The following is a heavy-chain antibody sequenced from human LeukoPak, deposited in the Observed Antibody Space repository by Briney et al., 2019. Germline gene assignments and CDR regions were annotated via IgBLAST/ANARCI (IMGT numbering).Heavy chain of an antibody. CDR1: GFTFSTYW. CDR3: ARSLRVAVAASY. D-gene: IGHD6-19*01. J-gene: IGHJ4*02. CDR2: IKQDGSEK. V-gene: IGHV3-7*01. Sequence: GGSLRLSCAASGFTFSTYWMSWVRQAPGKGLEWVASIKQDGSEKYYLDSLKGRFTISRDNAKNSLYLQMNSLTAEDTAIYYCARSLRVAVAASYWGQGTLVTVSS.